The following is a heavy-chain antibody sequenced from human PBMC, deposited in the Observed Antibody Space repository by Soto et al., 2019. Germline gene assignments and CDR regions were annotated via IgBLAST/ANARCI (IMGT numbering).Heavy chain of an antibody. CDR2: INHSGRT. J-gene: IGHJ3*02. CDR3: ARWAYDFRDAFDM. Sequence: QVQLQQWGTGLLKPSETLSLTCGVYGESFGYYYWSCIRQPPGKGLEWIGEINHSGRTKYKSSLKSRVTISIDTSKTPFSLKLTSVTAADTAVYYCARWAYDFRDAFDMWGQGTMVAVSS. CDR1: GESFGYYY. V-gene: IGHV4-34*01. D-gene: IGHD3-3*01.